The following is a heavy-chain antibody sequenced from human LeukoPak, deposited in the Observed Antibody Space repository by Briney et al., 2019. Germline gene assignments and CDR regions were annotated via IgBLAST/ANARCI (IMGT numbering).Heavy chain of an antibody. Sequence: GASVKVSCKASGYNFISYYMHWVRQAPGQGLEWMGIINPSGGSTSYAQKFQDRVTMTRDTSTSTVYMELSSLESGDTAVYYCAREDVVLVDAVRYHYYGMDVWGQGTTVTVSS. V-gene: IGHV1-46*01. CDR1: GYNFISYY. J-gene: IGHJ6*02. CDR2: INPSGGST. CDR3: AREDVVLVDAVRYHYYGMDV. D-gene: IGHD2-8*01.